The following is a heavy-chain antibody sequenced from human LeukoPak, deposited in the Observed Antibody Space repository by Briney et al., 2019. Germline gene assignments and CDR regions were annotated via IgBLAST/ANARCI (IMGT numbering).Heavy chain of an antibody. CDR1: GGSISSGAYS. CDR3: ARDTYHYDSSGYYAYYFDY. CDR2: IYHSGST. J-gene: IGHJ4*02. V-gene: IGHV4-30-2*01. Sequence: PSETLSLTCAVSGGSISSGAYSWSWIRQPPGKGLEWIGYIYHSGSTYYNPSLRSRVTISVDRSKNQFSLKLSSVTAADTAVNYCARDTYHYDSSGYYAYYFDYWGQGTPVTVSS. D-gene: IGHD3-22*01.